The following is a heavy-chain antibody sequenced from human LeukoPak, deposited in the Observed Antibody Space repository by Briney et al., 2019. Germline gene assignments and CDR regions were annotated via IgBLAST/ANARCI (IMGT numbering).Heavy chain of an antibody. Sequence: GASVKVSCKASGYTFSSYGISWVRQAPGQGLEWMGWISAYNGNTNYAQKVQGRVTMTTDTSTSTAYMELRSLRSEDTAVYYCARGGSSSWYDGDAFDIWGQGTMVTVSS. CDR3: ARGGSSSWYDGDAFDI. CDR1: GYTFSSYG. V-gene: IGHV1-18*01. CDR2: ISAYNGNT. J-gene: IGHJ3*02. D-gene: IGHD6-13*01.